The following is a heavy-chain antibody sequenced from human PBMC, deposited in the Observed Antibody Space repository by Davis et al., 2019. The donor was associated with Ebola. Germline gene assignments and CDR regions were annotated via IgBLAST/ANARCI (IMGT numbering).Heavy chain of an antibody. CDR3: ARKPTLAADLYYYGMDV. CDR1: GYTFTSYY. CDR2: INPSGGST. V-gene: IGHV1-46*01. J-gene: IGHJ6*02. Sequence: ASVKVSCKASGYTFTSYYMHWVRQAPGQGLEWMGIINPSGGSTSYAQKFQGRVTMTRDTSTSTVYMELSSLRSEDTAVYYCARKPTLAADLYYYGMDVWGQGTTVTVSS. D-gene: IGHD6-13*01.